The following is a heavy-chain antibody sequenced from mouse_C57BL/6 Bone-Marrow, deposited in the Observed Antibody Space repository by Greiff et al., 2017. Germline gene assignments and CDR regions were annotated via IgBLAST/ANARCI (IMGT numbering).Heavy chain of an antibody. J-gene: IGHJ3*01. Sequence: QVQLQQSGAELARPGASVKLSCKASGYTFTSYGISWVKQRTGQGLEWIGEIYPRSGNTYYNEKFKGKATLTADTSSSTAYMEIRSLTSEDSAVYFCAREDLLLPPFAYWGQGTLVTVSA. CDR1: GYTFTSYG. CDR2: IYPRSGNT. D-gene: IGHD1-1*01. CDR3: AREDLLLPPFAY. V-gene: IGHV1-81*01.